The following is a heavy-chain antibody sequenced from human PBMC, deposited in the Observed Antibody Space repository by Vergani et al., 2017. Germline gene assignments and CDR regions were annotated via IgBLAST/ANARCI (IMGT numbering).Heavy chain of an antibody. Sequence: EENLVESGGGLVKPGGSLRLSCVASGFTFGSYSVNWVRQAPGRGLEWVSSISSSGNYVYYTASVKGRFSISRDNAKSLLSLQMNSLRADVTAVYYCARDQGSGTNRHHYGMDVWGQGTTVTVSS. V-gene: IGHV3-21*06. CDR1: GFTFGSYS. CDR3: ARDQGSGTNRHHYGMDV. CDR2: ISSSGNYV. J-gene: IGHJ6*02. D-gene: IGHD3-10*01.